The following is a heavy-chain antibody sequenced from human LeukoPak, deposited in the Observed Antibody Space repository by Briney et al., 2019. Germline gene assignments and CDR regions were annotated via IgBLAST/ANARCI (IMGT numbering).Heavy chain of an antibody. CDR3: ATYNYYDSHGYYWADAFDI. J-gene: IGHJ3*02. D-gene: IGHD3-22*01. V-gene: IGHV1-2*06. CDR1: GYTFTGYY. Sequence: ASVKVSCKASGYTFTGYYMHWVRQAPGQGLEWMGRINPNSGGTNYAQKFQGRVTMTRDTSIGTAYMELSGLRSDDTAVYYCATYNYYDSHGYYWADAFDIWGQGTMVTVSS. CDR2: INPNSGGT.